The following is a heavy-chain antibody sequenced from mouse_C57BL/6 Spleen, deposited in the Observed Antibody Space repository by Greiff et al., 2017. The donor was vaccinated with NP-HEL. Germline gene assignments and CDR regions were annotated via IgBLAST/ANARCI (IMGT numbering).Heavy chain of an antibody. J-gene: IGHJ1*03. CDR2: INPNYGTT. D-gene: IGHD1-1*01. CDR3: ARRDYGSSYGYFDV. V-gene: IGHV1-39*01. Sequence: LQESGPELVKPGASVKISCKASGYSFTDYNMNWVKQSNGKSLEWIGVINPNYGTTSYNQKFKGKATLTVDQSSSTAYMQLNSLTSEDSAVYYCARRDYGSSYGYFDVWGTGTTVTVSS. CDR1: GYSFTDYN.